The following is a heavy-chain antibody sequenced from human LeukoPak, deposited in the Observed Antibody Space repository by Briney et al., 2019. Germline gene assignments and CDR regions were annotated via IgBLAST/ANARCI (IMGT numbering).Heavy chain of an antibody. CDR3: ATGGILVGPGTRFNF. CDR2: INPNSGDT. Sequence: ASVKVSCKASGYTFTNYGITWVRQAPGQGLEWMGWINPNSGDTKSAQKFQGRFGITRDTSINTAYMELSGLRSDDTAVYYCATGGILVGPGTRFNFWGLGALVTVSS. CDR1: GYTFTNYG. J-gene: IGHJ4*02. D-gene: IGHD3-10*01. V-gene: IGHV1-2*02.